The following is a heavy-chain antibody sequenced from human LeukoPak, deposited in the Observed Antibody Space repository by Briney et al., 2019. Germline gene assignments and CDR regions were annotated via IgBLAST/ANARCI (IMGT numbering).Heavy chain of an antibody. J-gene: IGHJ4*02. CDR3: ANHEGGSGSYSV. V-gene: IGHV3-30-3*01. Sequence: PGGSLRLSCAASGFTFSSYAMHWVRQAPGKGLEWVAVISYDGSNKYYADSVKGRFTISRDNSKNTLYLQMNSLRAEDTAVYYCANHEGGSGSYSVWGQGTLVTVSS. D-gene: IGHD3-10*01. CDR2: ISYDGSNK. CDR1: GFTFSSYA.